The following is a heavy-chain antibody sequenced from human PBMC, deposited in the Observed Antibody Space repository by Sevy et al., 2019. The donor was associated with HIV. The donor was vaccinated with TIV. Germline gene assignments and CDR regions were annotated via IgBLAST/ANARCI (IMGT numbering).Heavy chain of an antibody. D-gene: IGHD3-22*01. J-gene: IGHJ4*02. CDR3: ARDHRVTNYYDSSGYFCYFDY. V-gene: IGHV1-46*01. CDR1: GYTFTSYY. Sequence: ASVKVSCKASGYTFTSYYMHWVRQAPGQGLEWMGIINPSGGSTSYAQMFQGRVTMTRDTSTSTVYMELSSLRSEDTAVYYWARDHRVTNYYDSSGYFCYFDYWGQGTLVTVSS. CDR2: INPSGGST.